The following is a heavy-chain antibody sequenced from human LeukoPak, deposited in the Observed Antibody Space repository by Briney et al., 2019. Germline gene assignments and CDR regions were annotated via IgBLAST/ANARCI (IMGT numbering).Heavy chain of an antibody. CDR1: GFAFSNAW. D-gene: IGHD5-24*01. J-gene: IGHJ4*02. CDR2: IKQDGSKK. CDR3: TRVGYIDEGIDY. V-gene: IGHV3-7*04. Sequence: GGSLRLSCAASGFAFSNAWMNWVRQAPGKGLEWVANIKQDGSKKSYVDSVKGRFTISRDNAKNSLYLQMNSLRAEDTAIYYCTRVGYIDEGIDYWGQGTLVTVSS.